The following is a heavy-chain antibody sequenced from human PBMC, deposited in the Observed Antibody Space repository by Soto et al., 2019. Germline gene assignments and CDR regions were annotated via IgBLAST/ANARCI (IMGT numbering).Heavy chain of an antibody. V-gene: IGHV3-7*03. D-gene: IGHD4-4*01. CDR3: AGWGGHDYNY. CDR1: GFTFSTYW. Sequence: EVQLLGSGGGLVQPGGSLRLSCVASGFTFSTYWMNWVRQAPGMGLEWVANINPDGSVGTYVDSVKGRFTTSRDNAKNSRALHMTSLSADDTAVYFCAGWGGHDYNYWGQGILVTVSS. J-gene: IGHJ4*02. CDR2: INPDGSVG.